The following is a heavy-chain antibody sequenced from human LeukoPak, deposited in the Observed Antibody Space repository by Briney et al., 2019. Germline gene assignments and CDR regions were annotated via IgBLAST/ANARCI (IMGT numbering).Heavy chain of an antibody. J-gene: IGHJ4*02. Sequence: SETLSLTCAVYGGSFSGYSWSWIRQPPGKGLEWIGYIYHSGSTYYNPSLKSRVTISVDRSKNQFSLKLSSVTAADTAVYYCARGGIAARRFFFDYWGQGTLVTVSS. CDR3: ARGGIAARRFFFDY. V-gene: IGHV4-30-2*01. D-gene: IGHD6-6*01. CDR1: GGSFSGYS. CDR2: IYHSGST.